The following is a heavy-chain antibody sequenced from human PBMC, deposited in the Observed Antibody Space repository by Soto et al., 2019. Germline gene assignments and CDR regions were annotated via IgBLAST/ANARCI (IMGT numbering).Heavy chain of an antibody. CDR2: INPHTGGT. CDR1: GYTFTANY. Sequence: DSVKVSCKASGYTFTANYVHWVRQAPGQGLEWMGWINPHTGGTDYAQTFQGRVTMTRDTSISTAYMELSRLTSDDTAVYYCARYQYWRGYLDAWGKGTTVTVSS. CDR3: ARYQYWRGYLDA. J-gene: IGHJ6*04. V-gene: IGHV1-2*02. D-gene: IGHD3-3*01.